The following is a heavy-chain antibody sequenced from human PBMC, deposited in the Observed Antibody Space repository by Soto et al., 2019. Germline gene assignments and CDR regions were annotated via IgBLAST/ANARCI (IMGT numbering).Heavy chain of an antibody. V-gene: IGHV3-23*01. CDR2: ISGSGFKK. J-gene: IGHJ5*02. CDR3: AKNQGVELVPLATVDWFDP. D-gene: IGHD1-26*01. Sequence: GGSLRLSCTASGFIFENFGMSWVRQAPGKGLEWISSISGSGFKKYYADSVKGRFTISRDNSKSTVYLELNNLSAEDTAVYHCAKNQGVELVPLATVDWFDPWGQGSVVIVSS. CDR1: GFIFENFG.